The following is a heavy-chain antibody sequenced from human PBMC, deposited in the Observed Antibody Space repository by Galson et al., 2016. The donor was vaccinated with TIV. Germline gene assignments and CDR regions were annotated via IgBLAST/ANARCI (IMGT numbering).Heavy chain of an antibody. V-gene: IGHV1-2*02. J-gene: IGHJ3*02. CDR2: FNPDSGAT. CDR1: GYIFINYY. CDR3: ARADTTHFSDTSGYYYGDAFGI. D-gene: IGHD3-22*01. Sequence: SVKVSCKASGYIFINYYIHWVRQAPGQGLEWLGWFNPDSGATQYAQKFQGRVTMTRDTSISTAYMELRRLISDDTAVYYCARADTTHFSDTSGYYYGDAFGIWGQGTMVTVSS.